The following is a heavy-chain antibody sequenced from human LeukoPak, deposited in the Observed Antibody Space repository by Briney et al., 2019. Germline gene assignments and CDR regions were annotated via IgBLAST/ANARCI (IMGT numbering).Heavy chain of an antibody. CDR3: ARGGTYNYDSSGYSYYFDY. CDR2: INHGGSST. CDR1: GLTFSSYW. J-gene: IGHJ4*02. D-gene: IGHD3-22*01. Sequence: GGSLRLSCAASGLTFSSYWMHWGRQAPGKGLVWVSRINHGGSSTTYADSVKGRFTISRDNAKNTLYLQMNSLRAEDTAVYYCARGGTYNYDSSGYSYYFDYWGQGTLVTVSS. V-gene: IGHV3-74*01.